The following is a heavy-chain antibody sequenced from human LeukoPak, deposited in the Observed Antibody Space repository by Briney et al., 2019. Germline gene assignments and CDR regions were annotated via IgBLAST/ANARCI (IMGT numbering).Heavy chain of an antibody. CDR3: ARHLEYISSWKGYYFDY. D-gene: IGHD6-13*01. CDR1: GGSISSNSHF. V-gene: IGHV4-39*01. CDR2: IYYSGST. J-gene: IGHJ4*02. Sequence: EPSETLSLTCTVSGGSISSNSHFWDWIRQSPGKGLEWIGTIYYSGSTYYSPSPKSRVTMSVDTSKNKFSLKLSSVTAPDTAVYYCARHLEYISSWKGYYFDYWGQGTLVTVSS.